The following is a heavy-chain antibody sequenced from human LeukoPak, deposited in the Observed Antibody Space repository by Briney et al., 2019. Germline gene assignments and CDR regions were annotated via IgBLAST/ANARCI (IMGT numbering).Heavy chain of an antibody. D-gene: IGHD3-22*01. V-gene: IGHV3-23*01. CDR1: GFTFSNYA. CDR3: AKDQGDYYDGSGLDS. Sequence: GGSLRLSCAVSGFTFSNYAMGWVRQAPGKGLEWVSVVSGSGDFTFYADSVKGRFTVFRDNSKNTLYPQMNGLRAEDTAVYYCAKDQGDYYDGSGLDSWGQGTLVTVSS. CDR2: VSGSGDFT. J-gene: IGHJ4*02.